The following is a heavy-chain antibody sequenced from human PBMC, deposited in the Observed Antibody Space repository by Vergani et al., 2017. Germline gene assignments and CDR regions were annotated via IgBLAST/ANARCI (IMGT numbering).Heavy chain of an antibody. Sequence: QVQLQQWGAGLLKPSETLSVTCAVYGGSFSGYYWSWIRQPPGKGLEWIGEINHSGSTNYNPSLKSRVTISVDTSKNQFSLKLSSVTAADTAVYYCARGYYYGSGSYAFDYWGQGTLVTVSS. CDR1: GGSFSGYY. CDR2: INHSGST. V-gene: IGHV4-34*01. J-gene: IGHJ4*02. CDR3: ARGYYYGSGSYAFDY. D-gene: IGHD3-10*01.